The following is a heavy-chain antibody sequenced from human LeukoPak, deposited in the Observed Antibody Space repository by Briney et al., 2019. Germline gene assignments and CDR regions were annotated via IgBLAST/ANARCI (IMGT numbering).Heavy chain of an antibody. V-gene: IGHV4-34*01. CDR2: INHSGST. CDR3: ASVGYSSSLGVFDY. Sequence: PSETLSLTCAVYGGSFSGYYWTWIRQPPGKGLEWIGEINHSGSTNYNPSLKSRVTISVDTSKNQFSLKLSSVTAADTAGYYCASVGYSSSLGVFDYWGQGTLVTVSS. J-gene: IGHJ4*02. D-gene: IGHD6-13*01. CDR1: GGSFSGYY.